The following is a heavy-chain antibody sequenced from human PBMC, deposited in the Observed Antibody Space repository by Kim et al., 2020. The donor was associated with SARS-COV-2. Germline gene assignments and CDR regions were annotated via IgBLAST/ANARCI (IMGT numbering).Heavy chain of an antibody. J-gene: IGHJ4*02. Sequence: SETLSLTCAVYGVSFSGYYWSWIRQPPGKGLEWIGEINHSGSTNYNPSLKSRVTISVDTSKNQFSLKLSSVTAADTAVYYCASFVVVPAATDYWGQGTLVTVSS. CDR2: INHSGST. CDR3: ASFVVVPAATDY. D-gene: IGHD2-2*01. V-gene: IGHV4-34*01. CDR1: GVSFSGYY.